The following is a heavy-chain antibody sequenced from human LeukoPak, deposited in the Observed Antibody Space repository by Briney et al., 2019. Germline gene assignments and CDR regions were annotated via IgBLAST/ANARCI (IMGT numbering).Heavy chain of an antibody. J-gene: IGHJ6*02. Sequence: PGGSLRLSCAASGFTFSSYGMHWVRQAPGKGLEWVAVIWYDGSNKYYADSVKGRFTISRDNSKNTLYLQMNSLRAEDKAVYYCARHIVVVPAAPGDFGMDVWGQGTTVTVSS. V-gene: IGHV3-33*01. CDR1: GFTFSSYG. D-gene: IGHD2-2*01. CDR3: ARHIVVVPAAPGDFGMDV. CDR2: IWYDGSNK.